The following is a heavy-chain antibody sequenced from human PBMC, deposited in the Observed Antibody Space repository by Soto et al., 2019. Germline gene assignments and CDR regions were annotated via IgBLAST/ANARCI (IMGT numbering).Heavy chain of an antibody. D-gene: IGHD2-2*01. CDR3: AKTLYCSSTSCYFYYYYMDV. J-gene: IGHJ6*03. V-gene: IGHV3-23*01. Sequence: EVQLLESGGGLVQPGGSLRLSCAASGFTFSSYAMSWVRQAPGKGLEWVSAISGSGGSTYYADSVKGRFTISRDNSKNTLYLQMNSLRAEDTAVYYCAKTLYCSSTSCYFYYYYMDVWGKGTTVTVSS. CDR2: ISGSGGST. CDR1: GFTFSSYA.